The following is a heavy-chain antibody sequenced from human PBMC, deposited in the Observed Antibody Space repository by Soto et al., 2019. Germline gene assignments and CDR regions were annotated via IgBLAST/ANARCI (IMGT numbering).Heavy chain of an antibody. D-gene: IGHD3-10*01. CDR2: IYSGGST. Sequence: VLRAPGKGLEWVSVIYSGGSTYYADSVKGRFTISRDNSKNTLYLQMNSLRAEDTAVYYCARRVTMVRGVIDYYYYGMDVWGQGTTVTVSS. CDR3: ARRVTMVRGVIDYYYYGMDV. V-gene: IGHV3-53*01. J-gene: IGHJ6*02.